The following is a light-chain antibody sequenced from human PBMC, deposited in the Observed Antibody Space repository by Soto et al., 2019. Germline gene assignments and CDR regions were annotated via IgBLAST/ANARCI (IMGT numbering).Light chain of an antibody. J-gene: IGKJ4*01. CDR1: QNVRTN. CDR2: GAS. Sequence: ERVMTQFPATLSVAPGERVSLSCRASQNVRTNLAWYQQKPGQAPRLLIYGASNRATGVPGRFSGSGSGADFTLTISSLEPEDVAIYYCQQRRDWPLTFGGGTKVDIK. V-gene: IGKV3-11*01. CDR3: QQRRDWPLT.